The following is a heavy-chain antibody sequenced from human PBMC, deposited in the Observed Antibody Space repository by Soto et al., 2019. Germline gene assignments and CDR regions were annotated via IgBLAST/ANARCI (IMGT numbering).Heavy chain of an antibody. D-gene: IGHD1-20*01. V-gene: IGHV3-21*01. J-gene: IGHJ5*02. CDR3: ARVAAKDTWNVNWCDP. CDR1: GFTFSSYS. Sequence: EVQLVESGGGLVKPGGSLSLSCAASGFTFSSYSMNWVRQAPGKGLEWVSSISSSSSYIYYADSVKGRFTISRDNAKNSLYLQMNSLRAEDTAVYYCARVAAKDTWNVNWCDPWGQGTLVTVSS. CDR2: ISSSSSYI.